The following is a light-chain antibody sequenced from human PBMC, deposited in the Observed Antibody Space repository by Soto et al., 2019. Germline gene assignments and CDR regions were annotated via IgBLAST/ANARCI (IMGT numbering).Light chain of an antibody. CDR3: QQYNNWPQT. CDR1: QRVSSK. J-gene: IGKJ2*01. CDR2: GAS. V-gene: IGKV3-15*01. Sequence: PGERATLSCRASQRVSSKLAWYQQKPGQAPRLLIYGASTRATGIPARFSGSGSGTEFTLSISSLQSEDFAVYYCQQYNNWPQTFGQGTKLEIK.